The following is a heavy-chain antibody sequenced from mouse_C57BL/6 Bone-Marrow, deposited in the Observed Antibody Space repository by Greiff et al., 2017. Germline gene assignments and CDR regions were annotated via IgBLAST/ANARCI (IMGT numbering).Heavy chain of an antibody. Sequence: EVKLMESGGGLVQSGRSLRLSCATSGFTFSDFYMEWVRQAPGKGLEWIAASRNKANDYTTEYSASVKGRFIVSRDTSQSILYLQMNALRAEDTAIYYCARDYGSGAMDYWGQGTSVTVSS. V-gene: IGHV7-1*01. CDR3: ARDYGSGAMDY. CDR1: GFTFSDFY. J-gene: IGHJ4*01. D-gene: IGHD1-1*01. CDR2: SRNKANDYTT.